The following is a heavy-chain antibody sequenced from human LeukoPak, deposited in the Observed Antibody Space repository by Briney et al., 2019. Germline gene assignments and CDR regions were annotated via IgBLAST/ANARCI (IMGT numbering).Heavy chain of an antibody. CDR1: GYFINSGYY. D-gene: IGHD3-22*01. J-gene: IGHJ3*02. CDR3: ARDTYDTRPSHAYDI. Sequence: PSETLSLTCAVSGYFINSGYYWGWIRQPPGKGLEWIGSMNHSGNTQYNPPLQSRVTISIDTSKNQFSLKLSSVTAADTAVYYCARDTYDTRPSHAYDIWGQGTMVTVSS. CDR2: MNHSGNT. V-gene: IGHV4-38-2*02.